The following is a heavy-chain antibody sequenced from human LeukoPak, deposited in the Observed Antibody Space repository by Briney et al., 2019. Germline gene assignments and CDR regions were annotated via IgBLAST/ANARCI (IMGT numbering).Heavy chain of an antibody. V-gene: IGHV4-39*01. Sequence: ASETLSFTCTVSGGSISSSSYYWGWIRQPPGKGLEWIGDISYSGSTYYNPSLKSRVTISVDTSKNQFSLKLSSVTATDTAVYYCASGGSSSWYRWFDPWGQGTLVTVSS. CDR1: GGSISSSSYY. CDR3: ASGGSSSWYRWFDP. J-gene: IGHJ5*02. CDR2: ISYSGST. D-gene: IGHD6-13*01.